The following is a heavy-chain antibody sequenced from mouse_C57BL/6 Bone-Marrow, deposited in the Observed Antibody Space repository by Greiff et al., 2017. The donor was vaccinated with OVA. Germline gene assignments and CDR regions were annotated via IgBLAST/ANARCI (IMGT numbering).Heavy chain of an antibody. V-gene: IGHV5-6*01. CDR2: ISSGGSYT. J-gene: IGHJ2*01. Sequence: EVKVVEPGGDLVKPGGSLKLSCAASGFTFSSYGMSWVRQTPDKRLEWVATISSGGSYTYYPDSVKGRFTFSGDNAKNTLYLQMSSLKSEDTSMYYCARQGDYGSSYGVYLGYWGQGTTLTVSS. D-gene: IGHD1-1*01. CDR1: GFTFSSYG. CDR3: ARQGDYGSSYGVYLGY.